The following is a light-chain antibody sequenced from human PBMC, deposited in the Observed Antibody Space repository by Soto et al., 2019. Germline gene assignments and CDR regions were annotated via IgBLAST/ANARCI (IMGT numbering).Light chain of an antibody. V-gene: IGLV2-11*01. CDR2: DVN. J-gene: IGLJ1*01. Sequence: QSALTQPRSVSGSPGQSVAISCTGTSSDVGGYNYVSWYQQYPGKAPKLMIYDVNKRPSGVPDRFSGSKSGNTASLTISGLQTEDEADYYCCSYAGSRTYVF. CDR1: SSDVGGYNY. CDR3: CSYAGSRTYV.